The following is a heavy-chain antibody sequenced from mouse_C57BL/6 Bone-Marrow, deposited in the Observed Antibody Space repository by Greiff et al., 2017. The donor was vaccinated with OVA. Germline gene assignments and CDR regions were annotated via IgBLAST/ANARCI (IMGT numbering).Heavy chain of an antibody. CDR1: GYTFTSYW. Sequence: VQLQQPGAELVRPGTSVKLSCKASGYTFTSYWMHWVKQRPGQGLEWIGVIDPSDSYTNYNQKFKGKATLTVDTSSSTAYMQLSSLTSDDSAVYYCARPGSSWYVDVWGTGTTVTVSS. D-gene: IGHD1-1*01. CDR3: ARPGSSWYVDV. CDR2: IDPSDSYT. V-gene: IGHV1-59*01. J-gene: IGHJ1*03.